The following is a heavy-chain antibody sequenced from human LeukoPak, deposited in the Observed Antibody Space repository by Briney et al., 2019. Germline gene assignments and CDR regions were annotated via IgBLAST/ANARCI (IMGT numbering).Heavy chain of an antibody. J-gene: IGHJ6*03. V-gene: IGHV3-21*01. CDR1: GFTFSSYS. CDR2: ISSSSSYI. D-gene: IGHD1-26*01. Sequence: GGSLRLSCAASGFTFSSYSMNWVRQAPGKGLEWVSSISSSSSYIYYADSVKGRFTISRDNAKNSLYLQMNSLRAEDTAVYFCARDPYSGSYGPYYYYFMDVWGKGTTVTISS. CDR3: ARDPYSGSYGPYYYYFMDV.